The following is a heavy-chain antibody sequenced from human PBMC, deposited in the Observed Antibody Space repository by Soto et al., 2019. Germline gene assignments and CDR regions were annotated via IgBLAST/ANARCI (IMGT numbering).Heavy chain of an antibody. CDR2: ISGSGGST. V-gene: IGHV3-23*01. D-gene: IGHD6-6*01. Sequence: EVQLLESGGGLVQPGGSLRLSCAASGFTFSSYAMSWVRQAPGKGLEWVSAISGSGGSTYYADSVKGRFTISSDNSKNTLYLQMNSLRAEDTAVYYCAKDLRDVEYSSNRDYWGQGTLVTVSS. CDR3: AKDLRDVEYSSNRDY. J-gene: IGHJ4*02. CDR1: GFTFSSYA.